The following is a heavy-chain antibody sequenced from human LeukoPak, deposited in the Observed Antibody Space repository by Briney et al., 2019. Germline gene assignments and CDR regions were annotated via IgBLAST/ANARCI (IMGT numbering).Heavy chain of an antibody. CDR2: ITTSDGNT. CDR1: GFTFSSYT. D-gene: IGHD7-27*01. V-gene: IGHV3-23*01. J-gene: IGHJ4*02. Sequence: GGSLKLSCAASGFTFSSYTMSWVRQAPGKGLEWVSTITTSDGNTYYADSVKGRFTVSRDNSKNTLFLQMNSLRAEDTAVYYCAKDGGLWVSAHWGDSWGRGTLVTVSS. CDR3: AKDGGLWVSAHWGDS.